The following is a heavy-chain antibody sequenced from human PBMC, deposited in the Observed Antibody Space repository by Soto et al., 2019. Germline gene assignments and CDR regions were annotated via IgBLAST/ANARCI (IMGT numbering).Heavy chain of an antibody. V-gene: IGHV1-69*12. CDR1: GGTFSSYA. D-gene: IGHD1-7*01. CDR3: ASDALQSITGPTCSDWMDV. J-gene: IGHJ6*02. Sequence: QVQLVQSGAEVKKPGSSVKVSCKASGGTFSSYAISWVRQAPGQGLEWMGGIIPIFGTANYAQKFQGRVTITADESTSTAYMELGRLRSDDTGVYYCASDALQSITGPTCSDWMDVWGQGTTVTVSS. CDR2: IIPIFGTA.